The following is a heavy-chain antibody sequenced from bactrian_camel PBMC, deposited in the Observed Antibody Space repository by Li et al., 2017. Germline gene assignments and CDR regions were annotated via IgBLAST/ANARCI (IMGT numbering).Heavy chain of an antibody. CDR3: AKDDGGDYHGGTGQLHN. Sequence: HVQLVESGGGSVQAGGSVILSCAVTASTYFRKFCMGWIRQAPGAEREGVASIESDGVTAYYADSVLGRFTISRDNAKNTLYLEMNSLKPEDTATYYCAKDDGGDYHGGTGQLHNWGQGTQVTVS. CDR1: ASTYFRKFC. D-gene: IGHD5*01. CDR2: IESDGVTA. J-gene: IGHJ4*01. V-gene: IGHV3S1*01.